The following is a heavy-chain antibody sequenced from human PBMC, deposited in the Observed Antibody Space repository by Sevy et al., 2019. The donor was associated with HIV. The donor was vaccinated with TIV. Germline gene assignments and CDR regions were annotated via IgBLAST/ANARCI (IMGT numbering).Heavy chain of an antibody. J-gene: IGHJ4*02. D-gene: IGHD6-25*01. CDR1: GGSISSYY. CDR3: ARERPEHAFDY. V-gene: IGHV4-59*01. CDR2: IYYSGST. Sequence: SETLSLTCTVSGGSISSYYWSWIRQPPGKGLEWIGYIYYSGSTNYNPSLKSRVTISVDTSKNQFSLKLSSVTAADTAVYYCARERPEHAFDYWRQGTLVTVSS.